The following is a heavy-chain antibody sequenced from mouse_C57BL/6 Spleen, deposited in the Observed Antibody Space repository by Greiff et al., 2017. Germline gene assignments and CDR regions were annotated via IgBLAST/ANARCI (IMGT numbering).Heavy chain of an antibody. J-gene: IGHJ2*01. V-gene: IGHV1-50*01. CDR3: AKGGSLFDY. CDR2: IDPSDSYT. D-gene: IGHD1-1*02. CDR1: GYTFTSYW. Sequence: QVQLQQPGAELVKPGASVKLSCKASGYTFTSYWMQWVKQRPGQGLEWIGEIDPSDSYTNYNQKFKGKATLTVDTSSSTAYMQLSSLTSEDSAVYYCAKGGSLFDYWGQGTTLTVSS.